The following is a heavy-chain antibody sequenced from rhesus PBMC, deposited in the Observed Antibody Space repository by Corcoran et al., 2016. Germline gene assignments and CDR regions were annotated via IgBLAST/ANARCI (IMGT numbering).Heavy chain of an antibody. D-gene: IGHD4-23*01. J-gene: IGHJ4*01. CDR2: ITYSGST. CDR3: ARAYSNCLDY. CDR1: GGSISSGYYY. V-gene: IGHV4-122*02. Sequence: QVQLQESGPGLVKPSETLSLTCAVSGGSISSGYYYGSWIRQPPGKGLEWIGYITYSGSTSYNPSLKSRVTISRDTSKNQFSLKLSSVTAADTAVYYCARAYSNCLDYWGQGVLVTVSS.